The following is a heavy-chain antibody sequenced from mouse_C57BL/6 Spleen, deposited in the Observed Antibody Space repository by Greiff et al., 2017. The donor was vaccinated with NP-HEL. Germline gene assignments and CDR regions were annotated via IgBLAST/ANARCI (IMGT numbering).Heavy chain of an antibody. CDR2: IDPSDRET. CDR3: ARSYYGSSHYFDY. Sequence: VQLQQSGAELVRPGSSVKLSCKASGYTFTSYWMHWVKQRPIQGLEWIGNIDPSDRETHYNQKFKDKATLTVDKSSSTAYMQLSSLTSEDSAVYYCARSYYGSSHYFDYWGQGTTLTVSS. CDR1: GYTFTSYW. V-gene: IGHV1-52*01. D-gene: IGHD1-1*01. J-gene: IGHJ2*01.